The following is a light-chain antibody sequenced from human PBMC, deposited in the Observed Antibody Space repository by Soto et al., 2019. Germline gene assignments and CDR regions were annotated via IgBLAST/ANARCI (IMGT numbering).Light chain of an antibody. J-gene: IGKJ5*01. CDR2: YIS. V-gene: IGKV3D-15*01. CDR1: QSVSRY. CDR3: QQYNNWPPIT. Sequence: EIVLTQSPATLSLSPGERATLSCRASQSVSRYLAWYQQKPGQAPRLLIYYISTRATGIPARFSGSGSGTEFTLTISSLQSEDFAVYYCQQYNNWPPITCGQGTRLEIK.